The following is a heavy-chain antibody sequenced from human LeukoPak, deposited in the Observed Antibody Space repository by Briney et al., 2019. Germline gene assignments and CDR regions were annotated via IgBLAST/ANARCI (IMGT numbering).Heavy chain of an antibody. V-gene: IGHV4-34*01. D-gene: IGHD2-2*02. CDR1: GGSFSGYY. CDR2: INHSGST. J-gene: IGHJ5*02. Sequence: SETLSLTCAVYGGSFSGYYWSWLRQPPGKGLEWIGEINHSGSTNYNPSLKSRVTISVDTSKNQFSLKLSSVTAADTAVYYCARGRYCSSTSCYIRWFDPWGQGTLVTVSS. CDR3: ARGRYCSSTSCYIRWFDP.